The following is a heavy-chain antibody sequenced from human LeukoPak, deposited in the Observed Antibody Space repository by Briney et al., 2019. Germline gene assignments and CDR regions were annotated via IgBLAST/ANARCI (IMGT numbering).Heavy chain of an antibody. CDR3: AKGKYDSSGPKGYYYYYGMDV. D-gene: IGHD3-22*01. CDR1: GFTFDDYA. CDR2: ISWDGGGI. J-gene: IGHJ6*02. V-gene: IGHV3-9*01. Sequence: GRSLRLSCAASGFTFDDYAMHWVRQAPGKGLEWVSGISWDGGGIGYADSVKGRFTISRDNAKNSLYLQMNSLRAEDTALYYCAKGKYDSSGPKGYYYYYGMDVWGQGTTVTVSS.